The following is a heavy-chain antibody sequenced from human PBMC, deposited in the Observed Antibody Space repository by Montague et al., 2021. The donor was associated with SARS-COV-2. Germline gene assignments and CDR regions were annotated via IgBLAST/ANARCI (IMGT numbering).Heavy chain of an antibody. V-gene: IGHV4-34*01. CDR1: SSSFLPYY. Sequence: SETLSLTCAVNSSSFLPYYWSWIRQPPGGGLEWIGEVNPSGNAXXXSSXXXRVTISVSTSSSQFSLRLTSVTAADTAVYYCARGILSMNMAVVVLLGGIYYFDSWGQGTLVAVSS. J-gene: IGHJ4*02. CDR3: ARGILSMNMAVVVLLGGIYYFDS. D-gene: IGHD3-22*01. CDR2: VNPSGNA.